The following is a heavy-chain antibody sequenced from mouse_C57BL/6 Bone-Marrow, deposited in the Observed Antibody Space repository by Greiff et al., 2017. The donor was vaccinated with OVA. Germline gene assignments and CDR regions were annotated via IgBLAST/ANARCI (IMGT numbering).Heavy chain of an antibody. CDR2: IYPGDGGT. CDR3: AKSFDNGSSYYSFDY. V-gene: IGHV1-82*01. D-gene: IGHD1-1*01. J-gene: IGHJ2*01. Sequence: VQLQQSGPELVKPGASVKISCKASGYAFSSSWMHWVKQRPGQGLEWIGRIYPGDGGTNYNGKFKGKSTLTADKSSSTAYMQLSSLTSEDSAVYFGAKSFDNGSSYYSFDYWGQGTTLTVSS. CDR1: GYAFSSSW.